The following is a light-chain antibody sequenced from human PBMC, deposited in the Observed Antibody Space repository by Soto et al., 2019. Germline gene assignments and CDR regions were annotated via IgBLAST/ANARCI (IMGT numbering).Light chain of an antibody. CDR2: GAS. Sequence: EIVMTQSPATLSVSPGERATLSCRTSQSVSSSLAWYQQKPGQAPSLLIYGASTRETGIPARFSGSGSGTEFTLTISSLQSEDCAVYYCQQYKNWTWTFGQGTKVDIK. CDR1: QSVSSS. CDR3: QQYKNWTWT. J-gene: IGKJ1*01. V-gene: IGKV3-15*01.